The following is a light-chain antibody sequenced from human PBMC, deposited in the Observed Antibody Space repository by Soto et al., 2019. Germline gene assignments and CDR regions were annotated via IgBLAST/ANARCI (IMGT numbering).Light chain of an antibody. CDR3: SSYAGTDNFEV. Sequence: QSALTQPPSASGSPGQSVTISCTGTGSDVGGHDYVSWYQQHPGKAPRLMIYEVSKRPSGVPDRFSGSKSANTASLTVSGLQAEDEANYYCSSYAGTDNFEVFGGGTKLTVL. V-gene: IGLV2-8*01. J-gene: IGLJ3*02. CDR1: GSDVGGHDY. CDR2: EVS.